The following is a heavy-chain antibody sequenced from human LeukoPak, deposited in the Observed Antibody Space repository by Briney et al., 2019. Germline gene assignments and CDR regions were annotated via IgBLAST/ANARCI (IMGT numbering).Heavy chain of an antibody. D-gene: IGHD1-26*01. CDR1: GYTFTSYG. V-gene: IGHV1-18*01. CDR2: ISAYNGNT. CDR3: ARVVVGATIRYYYGMDV. Sequence: ASVKVSCTASGYTFTSYGISWVRQAPGQGLERMGWISAYNGNTNYAQKLQGRVTMTTDTSTSTAYMELRSLRSDDTAVYYCARVVVGATIRYYYGMDVWGQGTTVTVSS. J-gene: IGHJ6*02.